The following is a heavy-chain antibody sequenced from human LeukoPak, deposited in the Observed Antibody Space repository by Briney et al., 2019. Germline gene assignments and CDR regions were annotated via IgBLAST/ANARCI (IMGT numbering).Heavy chain of an antibody. J-gene: IGHJ6*03. CDR2: INPSGGST. D-gene: IGHD3-22*01. CDR1: GYTFTSYG. Sequence: ASVKVSCKASGYTFTSYGISWVRQAPGQGLEWMGIINPSGGSTSYAQKFQGRVTMTRDMSTSTVYMELSSLRSEDTAVYYCARSFGGYSYMDVWGKGTTVTVSS. CDR3: ARSFGGYSYMDV. V-gene: IGHV1-46*01.